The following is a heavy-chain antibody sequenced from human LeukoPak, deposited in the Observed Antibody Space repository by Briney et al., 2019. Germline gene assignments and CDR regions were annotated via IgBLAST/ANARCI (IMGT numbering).Heavy chain of an antibody. D-gene: IGHD4-23*01. CDR2: IYYSGNT. J-gene: IGHJ4*02. CDR1: GGSISSSSYY. CDR3: ARRRTATVDFDY. V-gene: IGHV4-39*01. Sequence: PSETLSLTCTVSGGSISSSSYYWGWIRQPPGRGLEWIGSIYYSGNTYYNPSLKSRVTLSVDTSKNQFSLKLSSVTAADTAVYYCARRRTATVDFDYWGQGTLVTVSS.